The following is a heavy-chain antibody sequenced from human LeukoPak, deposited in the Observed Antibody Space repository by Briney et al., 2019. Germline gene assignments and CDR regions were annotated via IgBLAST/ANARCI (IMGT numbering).Heavy chain of an antibody. CDR3: ARDDAALYNYYYGMDV. V-gene: IGHV4-34*01. CDR1: GGSFSGYY. CDR2: INHSGST. Sequence: SETLSVTCAVYGGSFSGYYWSWIRQPPGKGLEWIGEINHSGSTNYSPSLKSRVTRSVDMSKNQFFLKLSSVTAADTAVYYCARDDAALYNYYYGMDVWGQGTTVTVSS. D-gene: IGHD2-2*02. J-gene: IGHJ6*02.